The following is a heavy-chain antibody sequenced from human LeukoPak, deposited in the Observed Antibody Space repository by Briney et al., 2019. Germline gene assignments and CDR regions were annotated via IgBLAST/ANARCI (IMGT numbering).Heavy chain of an antibody. CDR1: GGSISSYY. Sequence: PSETLSLTCTVSGGSISSYYWSWIRQPPGKGLEWIGYIYTSGSTNYNPSLKSRVTISVDTSKNQFSLKLSSVTAADTAVYYCARHRRSRRYYDSSGYPGHDAFDIWGQGTMVTVSS. D-gene: IGHD3-22*01. CDR3: ARHRRSRRYYDSSGYPGHDAFDI. J-gene: IGHJ3*02. V-gene: IGHV4-4*09. CDR2: IYTSGST.